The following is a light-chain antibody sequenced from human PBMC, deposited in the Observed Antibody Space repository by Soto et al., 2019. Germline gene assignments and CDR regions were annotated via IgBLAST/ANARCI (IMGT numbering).Light chain of an antibody. CDR2: EVN. V-gene: IGLV2-8*01. CDR1: SSDVGGYNY. J-gene: IGLJ2*01. CDR3: SSYGGSNNLL. Sequence: HSALTQPPSASGSPGQSVSISCTGTSSDVGGYNYVSWYQQHPGKAPRLMIYEVNKRPSGVPDRFSGSKSGNTASLTVSGLQAEDEADYYCSSYGGSNNLLFGGGTKLTVL.